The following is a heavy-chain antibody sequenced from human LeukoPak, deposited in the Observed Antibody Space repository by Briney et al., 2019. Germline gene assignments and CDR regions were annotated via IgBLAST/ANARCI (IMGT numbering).Heavy chain of an antibody. CDR1: GGTFSSYA. D-gene: IGHD3-22*01. J-gene: IGHJ3*02. Sequence: ASVKVSCTASGGTFSSYAISWVRQAPGQGLEWMGGIIPIFGTANYAQMFQGRVTITADESTSTAYMELSSLRSEDTAVYYCASYDSSGYYTSLDAFDIWGQGTMVTVSS. CDR2: IIPIFGTA. V-gene: IGHV1-69*01. CDR3: ASYDSSGYYTSLDAFDI.